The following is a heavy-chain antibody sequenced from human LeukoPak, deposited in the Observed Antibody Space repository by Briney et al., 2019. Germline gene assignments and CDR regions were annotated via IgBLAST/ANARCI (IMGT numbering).Heavy chain of an antibody. Sequence: PSETLSLTCAVSGYPISSGYYWGWIRQPPGKGLEWIGSIYHSGSTYYNPSLKSRVTISVDTSKNQFSLRLSSVTAADTAVYYCARPFYSSGAFDIWGQGTMVTVSS. CDR3: ARPFYSSGAFDI. V-gene: IGHV4-38-2*01. CDR1: GYPISSGYY. J-gene: IGHJ3*02. D-gene: IGHD2/OR15-2a*01. CDR2: IYHSGST.